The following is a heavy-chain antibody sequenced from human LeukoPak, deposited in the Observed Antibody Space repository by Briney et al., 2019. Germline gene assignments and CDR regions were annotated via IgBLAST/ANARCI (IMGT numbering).Heavy chain of an antibody. CDR1: GGSFSGYY. CDR3: ARGRYSGSYYVGHYYYYGMDV. Sequence: PSETLSLTCAVYGGSFSGYYWSWIRQPPGKGLEWIGEINHSGSTNYNPTLKSRVTISVDTSKNQFSLKLSSVTAADTAVYYCARGRYSGSYYVGHYYYYGMDVWGQGTTVTVSS. D-gene: IGHD1-26*01. V-gene: IGHV4-34*01. CDR2: INHSGST. J-gene: IGHJ6*02.